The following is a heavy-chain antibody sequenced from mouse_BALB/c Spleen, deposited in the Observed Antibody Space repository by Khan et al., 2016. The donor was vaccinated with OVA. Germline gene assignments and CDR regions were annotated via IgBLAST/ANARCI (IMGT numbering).Heavy chain of an antibody. D-gene: IGHD2-14*01. CDR2: IWGGGDT. V-gene: IGHV2-6-4*01. J-gene: IGHJ4*01. Sequence: QVQLKQSGPGLVAPSQSLSITCTVSGFSLSSYNIHWVRQPPGKGLEWLGMIWGGGDTDYNSTLKSRLSISKDNSKCQVFLKMNSQQTDDTAMYYCASAYDRYDGYYAIDYWGQGTSVTVSS. CDR1: GFSLSSYN. CDR3: ASAYDRYDGYYAIDY.